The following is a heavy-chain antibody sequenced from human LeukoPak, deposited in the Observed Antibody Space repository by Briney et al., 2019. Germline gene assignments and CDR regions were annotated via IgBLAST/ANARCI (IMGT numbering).Heavy chain of an antibody. CDR3: ARGNRIIHYDYVWGRPVDY. V-gene: IGHV4-34*01. J-gene: IGHJ4*02. CDR2: INHSGST. CDR1: GGFFSGYY. Sequence: SETLSLTCAVYGGFFSGYYWSWIRQPPGKGLEWIGEINHSGSTNYNPSLKSRVTISVDTSKNQFSLKLSSVTAADTAVYYCARGNRIIHYDYVWGRPVDYWGQGTLVTVSS. D-gene: IGHD3-16*01.